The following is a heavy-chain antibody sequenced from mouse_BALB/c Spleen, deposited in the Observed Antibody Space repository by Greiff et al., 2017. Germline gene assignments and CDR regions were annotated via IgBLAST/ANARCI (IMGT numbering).Heavy chain of an antibody. D-gene: IGHD2-1*01. V-gene: IGHV1-14*01. Sequence: VHVKQSGPELVKPGASVKMSCKASGYTFTSYVMHWVKQKPGQGLEWIGYINPYNDGTKYNEKFKGKATLTSDKSSSTAYMELSSLTSEDSAVYYCARGGGNYEGYFDYWGQGTTLTVSS. CDR1: GYTFTSYV. CDR2: INPYNDGT. J-gene: IGHJ2*01. CDR3: ARGGGNYEGYFDY.